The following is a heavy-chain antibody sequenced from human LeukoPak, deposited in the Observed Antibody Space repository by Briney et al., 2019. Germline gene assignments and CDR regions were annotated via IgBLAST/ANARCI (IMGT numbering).Heavy chain of an antibody. CDR3: ARHGRRDIVVVPAAVSGNAFDI. CDR1: GGSISSYY. CDR2: IYYSGST. V-gene: IGHV4-59*08. D-gene: IGHD2-2*01. J-gene: IGHJ3*02. Sequence: PSETLSLTCTVSGGSISSYYWSWIRQPPGKGLEWIGYIYYSGSTNYNPSLKSRVTISVDTSKNQFSLKLSSVTAADTAVYYCARHGRRDIVVVPAAVSGNAFDIWGQGTMVTVSS.